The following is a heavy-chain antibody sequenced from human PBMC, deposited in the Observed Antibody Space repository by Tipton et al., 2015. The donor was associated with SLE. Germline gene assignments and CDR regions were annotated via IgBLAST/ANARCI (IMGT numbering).Heavy chain of an antibody. D-gene: IGHD3-9*01. Sequence: AGLVKPSETLSLACAVYGGSFSGYNWNWIRQSPGKGLEWIGEINHSGIINYNPALKSRVIVSIDTSKSQFSLKMNSVSAADTAVYYCTSGILTGYAAFDIWGPGTMVTVSS. V-gene: IGHV4-34*01. CDR3: TSGILTGYAAFDI. J-gene: IGHJ3*02. CDR2: INHSGII. CDR1: GGSFSGYN.